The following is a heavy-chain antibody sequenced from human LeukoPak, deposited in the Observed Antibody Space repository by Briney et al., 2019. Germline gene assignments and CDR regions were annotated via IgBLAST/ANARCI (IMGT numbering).Heavy chain of an antibody. V-gene: IGHV3-23*01. D-gene: IGHD4-17*01. CDR2: ISGSGGST. J-gene: IGHJ6*04. CDR1: GFTFSSYA. CDR3: AKNHDYGDFLNYYYYYGMDV. Sequence: GGSLRLSCAASGFTFSSYAMSWVRQAPGKGLEWVSAISGSGGSTYYADSVKGRFTISRDNSKNTLYLQMNSLRAEDTAVYYCAKNHDYGDFLNYYYYYGMDVWGKGTTVAVSS.